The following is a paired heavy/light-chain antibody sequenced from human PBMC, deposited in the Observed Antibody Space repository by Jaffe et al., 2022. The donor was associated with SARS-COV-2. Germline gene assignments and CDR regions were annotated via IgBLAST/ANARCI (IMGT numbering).Heavy chain of an antibody. V-gene: IGHV3-23*01. CDR1: GFTFRTYA. CDR2: IRGSGDLT. Sequence: EVQLLESGGGLVQPGGSLRLSCAASGFTFRTYAMSWVRQAPGKGLEWVSAIRGSGDLTFYADSVKGRFTISRDNSKNTLYLQMNNLRAEDTALYYCAKDNDALDMWGQGTKVTVFS. CDR3: AKDNDALDM. J-gene: IGHJ3*02.
Light chain of an antibody. V-gene: IGKV1-5*03. CDR2: KAS. Sequence: DIQMTQSPSTLSASVGDRVTITCRASHSISSWLAWYQQKPGKAPKLLIYKASTLESGVPSRFSGSGSGTDFTLTISSLQPDDFATYYCQQYHSYSYTFGLGTKLEIK. CDR1: HSISSW. J-gene: IGKJ2*01. CDR3: QQYHSYSYT.